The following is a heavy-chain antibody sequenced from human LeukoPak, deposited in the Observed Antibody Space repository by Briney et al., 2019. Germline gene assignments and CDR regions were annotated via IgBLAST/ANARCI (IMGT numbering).Heavy chain of an antibody. CDR1: GFTVSSNY. Sequence: PGGSLRLSCAASGFTVSSNYMSWVRQAPGKGLEWVSVIYSGGSTYYADSVKGRFTISRDNSKNTLYLQMNSLRAEDTAVYYCARDRIVGATIGAFDIWGQGTMVTVSS. CDR2: IYSGGST. D-gene: IGHD1-26*01. J-gene: IGHJ3*02. CDR3: ARDRIVGATIGAFDI. V-gene: IGHV3-53*01.